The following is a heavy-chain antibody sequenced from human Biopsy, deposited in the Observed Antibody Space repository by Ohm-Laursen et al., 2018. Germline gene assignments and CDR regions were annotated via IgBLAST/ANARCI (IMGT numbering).Heavy chain of an antibody. CDR3: ARGSNDFGGLYFPR. Sequence: GTLSLTCTVSGGSFTGHYWSWIRQPPGKGLEWIGHISYTGYTSYNASLKGRVTISVDISRNHFSLRLSSLTAADTAVYYCARGSNDFGGLYFPRWGQGTLLTVSS. CDR1: GGSFTGHY. CDR2: ISYTGYT. J-gene: IGHJ4*02. D-gene: IGHD4-23*01. V-gene: IGHV4-59*11.